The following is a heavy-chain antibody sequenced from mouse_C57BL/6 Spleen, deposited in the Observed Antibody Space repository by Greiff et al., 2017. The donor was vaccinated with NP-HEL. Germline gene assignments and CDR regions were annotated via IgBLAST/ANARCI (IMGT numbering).Heavy chain of an antibody. D-gene: IGHD4-1*01. CDR1: GYTFTSYW. CDR3: ARLVNWGHYFDY. CDR2: INPSNGGT. J-gene: IGHJ2*01. V-gene: IGHV1-53*01. Sequence: VQLQQSGTELVKPGASVKLSCKASGYTFTSYWMHWVKQRPGQGLEWIGNINPSNGGTNYNEKFKSKATLTVDKSSSTAYMQLSSLTSEDSAVLYCARLVNWGHYFDYWGQGTTLTVSS.